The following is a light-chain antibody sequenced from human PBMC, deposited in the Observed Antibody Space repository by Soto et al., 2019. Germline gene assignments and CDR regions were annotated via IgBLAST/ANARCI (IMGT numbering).Light chain of an antibody. CDR1: QSVTNSY. V-gene: IGKV3-20*01. Sequence: EIVLTQSPGTLSLSPGERATLSCRASQSVTNSYLAWYQQKPGQAPRLFIYDASRRATGIPDRFSGSGSGTDFTLTISRLQPEDFAVYYCQQYGRSLTFGGGTIVEIK. CDR2: DAS. CDR3: QQYGRSLT. J-gene: IGKJ4*01.